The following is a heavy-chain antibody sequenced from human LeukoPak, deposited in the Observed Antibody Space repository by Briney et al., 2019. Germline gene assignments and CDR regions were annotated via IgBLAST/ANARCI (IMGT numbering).Heavy chain of an antibody. D-gene: IGHD6-25*01. CDR3: ARDRHIAAAGYYFDY. V-gene: IGHV3-30*03. Sequence: PGGPLRLCCAASGFTFSSYWMHWVRQAPGKGLVWVAVIADDGKDKHYVESVKGRFTISRDNSKNTLYLQMNSLRVEDTAVYYCARDRHIAAAGYYFDYWGQGTLVTVSS. CDR1: GFTFSSYW. CDR2: IADDGKDK. J-gene: IGHJ4*02.